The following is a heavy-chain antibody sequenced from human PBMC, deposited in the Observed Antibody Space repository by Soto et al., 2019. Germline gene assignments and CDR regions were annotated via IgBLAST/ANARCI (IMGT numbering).Heavy chain of an antibody. V-gene: IGHV1-69*06. D-gene: IGHD6-6*01. CDR2: IIPIFGTA. CDR1: GGTFSSYA. J-gene: IGHJ6*02. CDR3: ARGWARGVEYSSSSKTYYYYYGMDV. Sequence: VASVKVSCKASGGTFSSYAISWVRQAPGRGLEWMGGIIPIFGTANYAQKFQGRVTITADKSTSTAYMELSSLRSEDTAVYYCARGWARGVEYSSSSKTYYYYYGMDVWGQGTTVTVSS.